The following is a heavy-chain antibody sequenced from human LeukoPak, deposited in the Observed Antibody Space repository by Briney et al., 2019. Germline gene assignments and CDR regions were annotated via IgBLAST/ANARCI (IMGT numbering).Heavy chain of an antibody. D-gene: IGHD6-19*01. V-gene: IGHV3-64D*06. Sequence: GGSLRLSCSASGFTFSSYAMHWVRQAPGKGLEYVSAISSNGGSTYYAGSVKGRFTISRDNSKNTLYLQMNSLRAEDTAVYYCVKDRIAVAGTCWFDPWGQGTLVTVSS. J-gene: IGHJ5*02. CDR3: VKDRIAVAGTCWFDP. CDR1: GFTFSSYA. CDR2: ISSNGGST.